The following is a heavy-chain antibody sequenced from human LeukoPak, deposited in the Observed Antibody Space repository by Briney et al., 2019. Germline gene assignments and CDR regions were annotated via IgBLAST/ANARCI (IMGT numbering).Heavy chain of an antibody. CDR1: GFTFSSYS. Sequence: GGSLRLSCAASGFTFSSYSMNWVRQAPGKGLEWVSYISSSSSTIYYADSVKGRFTISRDNAKNTMYLRMNSLRAEDTAVYYCARGGYYDSTVPFDYWGQGTLVTVSS. V-gene: IGHV3-48*01. CDR3: ARGGYYDSTVPFDY. J-gene: IGHJ4*02. CDR2: ISSSSSTI. D-gene: IGHD3-22*01.